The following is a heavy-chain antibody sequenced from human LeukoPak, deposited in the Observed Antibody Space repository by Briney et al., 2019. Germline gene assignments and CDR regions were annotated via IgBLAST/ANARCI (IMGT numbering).Heavy chain of an antibody. CDR2: IQQDESVQ. J-gene: IGHJ4*02. D-gene: IGHD3-9*01. CDR1: GFIFRSYW. Sequence: GGSLRLSCAASGFIFRSYWMSWVRQAPGKGLEWVANIQQDESVQYYVDSVKGRFTISRDNAKNSLYLQMNSLSAEDTAVYYCATHDVLTGYPYFDFWGQGTLVAVSS. V-gene: IGHV3-7*01. CDR3: ATHDVLTGYPYFDF.